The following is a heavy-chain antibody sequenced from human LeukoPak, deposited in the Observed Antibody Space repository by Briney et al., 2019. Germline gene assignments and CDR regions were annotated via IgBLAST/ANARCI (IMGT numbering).Heavy chain of an antibody. CDR2: INPSGGST. CDR1: GYTFTSYY. V-gene: IGHV1-46*01. D-gene: IGHD5-24*01. Sequence: SGEVSSKAAGYTFTSYYMHWVLRAPAQSLEWMVIINPSGGSTSCAQKFQGRVTMSRDPSTSTIYIALSSLRSEDTAVYSCARDVTLGRSLIGWMPFDIWGQGTMVTVSS. CDR3: ARDVTLGRSLIGWMPFDI. J-gene: IGHJ3*02.